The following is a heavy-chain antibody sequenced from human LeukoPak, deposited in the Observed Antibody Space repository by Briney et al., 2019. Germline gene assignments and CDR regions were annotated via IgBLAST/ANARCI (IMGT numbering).Heavy chain of an antibody. CDR3: ARRARYGISSFPFDF. J-gene: IGHJ4*02. CDR1: GYSFTSYW. V-gene: IGHV5-10-1*01. CDR2: IDPTDSDA. Sequence: GESLKISCKGSGYSFTSYWIGWVRQRPGKGLEWMGMIDPTDSDATYSPSFQGHVTISADQSISTIYLQWSSLKASDTAIYFCARRARYGISSFPFDFWGQGTLVTVSP. D-gene: IGHD6-13*01.